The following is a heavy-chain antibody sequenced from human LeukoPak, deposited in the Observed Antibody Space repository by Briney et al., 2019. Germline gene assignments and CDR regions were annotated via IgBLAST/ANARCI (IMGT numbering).Heavy chain of an antibody. V-gene: IGHV1-2*02. CDR2: INPNSGGT. D-gene: IGHD6-19*01. CDR1: GYSFTGYY. Sequence: GASVKVSCKASGYSFTGYYMHWVRQAPGQGLEWMGWINPNSGGTNYAQKFQGRVTMTRDTSISTAYMELSRLRSDDTAVYYCARDSGSSGWLWGAFDIWGQGTMVTVSS. J-gene: IGHJ3*02. CDR3: ARDSGSSGWLWGAFDI.